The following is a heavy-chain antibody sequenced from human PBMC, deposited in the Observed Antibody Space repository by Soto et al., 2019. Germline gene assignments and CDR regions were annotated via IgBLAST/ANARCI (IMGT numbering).Heavy chain of an antibody. V-gene: IGHV1-18*01. J-gene: IGHJ4*02. CDR3: ARLIAAPGTTSDN. Sequence: QVQLVQSGAEVKKPGVSVKVSCKASVDTFTRYGISWVRQAPGQGLEWLGWIRACNGNTNYAQKLQGRVTMTTDTATSRDYMELRSLRSDDTAVYYCARLIAAPGTTSDNWGQGTLVTVSS. CDR2: IRACNGNT. D-gene: IGHD6-13*01. CDR1: VDTFTRYG.